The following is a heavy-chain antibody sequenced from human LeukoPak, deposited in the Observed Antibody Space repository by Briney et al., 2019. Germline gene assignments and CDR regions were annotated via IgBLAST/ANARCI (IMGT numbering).Heavy chain of an antibody. V-gene: IGHV3-30*18. Sequence: PGGSLRLSCAASGFTFSSYGIHWVRQAPGKGLEWVAVISYDGSNKYYADSVKGRFTISRDNSKNTLYLQMNSLRAEDTAVYYCAKEGSGYDWDHDAFDIWGQGTMVTVSS. CDR2: ISYDGSNK. CDR3: AKEGSGYDWDHDAFDI. D-gene: IGHD5-12*01. CDR1: GFTFSSYG. J-gene: IGHJ3*02.